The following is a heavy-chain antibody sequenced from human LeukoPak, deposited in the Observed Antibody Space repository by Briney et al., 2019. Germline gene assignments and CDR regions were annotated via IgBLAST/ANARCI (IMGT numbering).Heavy chain of an antibody. V-gene: IGHV3-7*04. CDR3: TRVGYIDEGIDY. Sequence: QPGGSLRLSCVASGFPFSSYWMTWVRQAPGKGLEWVANIKQDGSKKSYVDFVKGRFTISRDNAKNSPYLQMNSLRAEDTAIYYCTRVGYIDEGIDYWGQGTLVTVSS. CDR1: GFPFSSYW. D-gene: IGHD5-24*01. J-gene: IGHJ4*02. CDR2: IKQDGSKK.